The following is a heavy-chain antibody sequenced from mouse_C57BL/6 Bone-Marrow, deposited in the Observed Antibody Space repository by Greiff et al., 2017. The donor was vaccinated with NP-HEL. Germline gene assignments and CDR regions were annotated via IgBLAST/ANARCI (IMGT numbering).Heavy chain of an antibody. Sequence: QVTLKVSGPGILQPSQTLSLTCSFSGFSLSTFGMGVGWIRQPSGKGLEWLAPIWWDDDKYYNPALKSRLTISKDTSKNQVFLKIANVDTADTATYYCARIITTRWYFDVWGTGTTVTVSS. D-gene: IGHD1-2*01. CDR2: IWWDDDK. CDR3: ARIITTRWYFDV. J-gene: IGHJ1*03. V-gene: IGHV8-8*01. CDR1: GFSLSTFGMG.